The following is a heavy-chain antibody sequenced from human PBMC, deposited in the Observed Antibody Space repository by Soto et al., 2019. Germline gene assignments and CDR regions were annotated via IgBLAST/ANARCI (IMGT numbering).Heavy chain of an antibody. D-gene: IGHD4-17*01. V-gene: IGHV1-18*01. Sequence: QAQLVQSGAEVKEPGASVKVSCKADCYSFTTSGITWVRQAPGPGLEWMGWISTYNGNTNYAQKLQDRVTLTTDTSTRTEDMALRRLRSDDTAVYYCARRLYGDYDYLGQGTLVTVSS. CDR2: ISTYNGNT. J-gene: IGHJ4*02. CDR3: ARRLYGDYDY. CDR1: CYSFTTSG.